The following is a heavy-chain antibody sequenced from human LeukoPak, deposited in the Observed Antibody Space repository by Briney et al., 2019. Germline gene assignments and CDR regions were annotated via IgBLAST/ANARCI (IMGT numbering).Heavy chain of an antibody. CDR1: GGSFSGYY. V-gene: IGHV4-34*01. Sequence: AETLSLSCAVYGGSFSGYYLSWIRQPPGKGLEWVGEINHSGSTNYNPTLKSRVTISVDTSKNQFSLRLSSVTDAETAVYNCAREVRIWFGTRGAPLGYYYMDVWGKGTTVTVSS. D-gene: IGHD3-10*01. J-gene: IGHJ6*03. CDR3: AREVRIWFGTRGAPLGYYYMDV. CDR2: INHSGST.